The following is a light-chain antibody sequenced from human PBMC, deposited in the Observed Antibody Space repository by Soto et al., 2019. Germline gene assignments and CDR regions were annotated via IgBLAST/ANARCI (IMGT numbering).Light chain of an antibody. CDR3: ASWDDSLRGRV. J-gene: IGLJ3*02. CDR2: RND. V-gene: IGLV1-47*01. Sequence: QSVLTQPPSASGTPGQRVTISCSGSSSNIGINYVYWYQQLPGTAPKLLIYRNDQRPSGVPDRFSGSKSGTSASLAISGLRSDDEADYYCASWDDSLRGRVFGGGTKVT. CDR1: SSNIGINY.